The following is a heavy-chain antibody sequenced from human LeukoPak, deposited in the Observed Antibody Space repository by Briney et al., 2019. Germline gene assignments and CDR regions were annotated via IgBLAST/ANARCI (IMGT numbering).Heavy chain of an antibody. CDR2: ISSDGGDK. CDR1: GFTFSIYA. CDR3: ARRWFFDY. V-gene: IGHV3-30*04. Sequence: AGGSLRLSCAASGFTFSIYAMHWVRQAPGKGLEWVAVISSDGGDKYYADSVKGRFTISRDNSKNTLYLQMNSLRSEDTAVYYCARRWFFDYWGQGTLVTVSS. J-gene: IGHJ4*02. D-gene: IGHD3-9*01.